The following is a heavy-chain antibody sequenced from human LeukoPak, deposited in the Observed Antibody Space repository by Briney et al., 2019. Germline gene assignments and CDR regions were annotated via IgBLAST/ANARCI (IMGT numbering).Heavy chain of an antibody. D-gene: IGHD2-21*02. CDR1: GFTFSSYS. Sequence: GGSLRLSCAASGFTFSSYSMNWVRQAPGKGLEWVSSISSSSSYIYYADSVKGRFTISRDNAKNSLYLQTNSLRAEDTAVYYCARDLYCGGDCYYMAYFDYWGQGTLVTVSS. CDR3: ARDLYCGGDCYYMAYFDY. CDR2: ISSSSSYI. V-gene: IGHV3-21*01. J-gene: IGHJ4*02.